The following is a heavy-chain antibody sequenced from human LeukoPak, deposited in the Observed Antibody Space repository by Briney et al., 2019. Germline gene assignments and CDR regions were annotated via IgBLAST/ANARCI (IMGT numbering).Heavy chain of an antibody. D-gene: IGHD2-2*01. CDR2: IIPIFGMA. J-gene: IGHJ6*02. CDR3: ARDKKGSTSCYGPGRGKCYYGMDV. V-gene: IGHV1-69*04. CDR1: GGTFSSYA. Sequence: ASVKVSCKASGGTFSSYAISWVRQAPGQGLGWMGRIIPIFGMANYAQKFQGRVTITADKSTSTAYMELSSLRSEDTAVYYCARDKKGSTSCYGPGRGKCYYGMDVWGQGTTVTVSS.